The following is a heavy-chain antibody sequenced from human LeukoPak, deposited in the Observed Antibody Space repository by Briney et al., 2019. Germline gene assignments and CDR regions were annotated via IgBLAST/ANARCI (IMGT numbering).Heavy chain of an antibody. CDR3: ARDPYYYGSGTDY. CDR2: IKHDGSEK. J-gene: IGHJ4*02. CDR1: GFTFSDYY. Sequence: GGSLRLSCAASGFTFSDYYMSWIRQAPGKGLEWVASIKHDGSEKYYVDSVKGRFTTSRDDAKNSLYLQMNRLRAEDTAVYYCARDPYYYGSGTDYWGQGTLVTVSS. D-gene: IGHD3-10*01. V-gene: IGHV3-7*01.